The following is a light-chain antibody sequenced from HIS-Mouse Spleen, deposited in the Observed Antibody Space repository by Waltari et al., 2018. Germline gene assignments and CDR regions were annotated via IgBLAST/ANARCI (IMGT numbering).Light chain of an antibody. CDR1: KLGDKY. CDR3: QARDSSTYV. V-gene: IGLV3-1*01. Sequence: SYELTQPPSVSVSPGQTASITCSGDKLGDKYACWYQQKPGQSPVLVIYQDSKRPSGIPDLFSGFNSGNTATLTISGTQAMDEADYYCQARDSSTYVFGTGTKVTVL. J-gene: IGLJ1*01. CDR2: QDS.